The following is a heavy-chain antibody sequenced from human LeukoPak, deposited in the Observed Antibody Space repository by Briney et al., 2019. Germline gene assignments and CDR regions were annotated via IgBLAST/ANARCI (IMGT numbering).Heavy chain of an antibody. V-gene: IGHV4-34*01. CDR1: GGSFSGYY. CDR2: INHSGST. D-gene: IGHD3-22*01. CDR3: ARGRSYYDSSGYYFGLASDI. Sequence: SETLSLTCAVYGGSFSGYYWSWIRQPPGKGLEWIGEINHSGSTNYNPSLKSRVTMSVDTSKNQFSLKLSSVTAADTAVYYCARGRSYYDSSGYYFGLASDIWGQGTMVTVSS. J-gene: IGHJ3*02.